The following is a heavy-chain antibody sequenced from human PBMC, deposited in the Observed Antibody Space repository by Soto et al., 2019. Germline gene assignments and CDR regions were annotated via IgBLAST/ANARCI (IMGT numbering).Heavy chain of an antibody. V-gene: IGHV4-61*01. CDR1: GGSVSSGSYY. CDR3: ARELLYSYGSWFDP. J-gene: IGHJ5*02. D-gene: IGHD5-18*01. CDR2: IYYSGST. Sequence: PSETLSLTCTVSGGSVSSGSYYWSWIRQPPGKGLEWIGYIYYSGSTNYNPSLKSRVTISVDTSKNQFSLKLSSVTAADTAVYYCARELLYSYGSWFDPWGQGTLVTVSS.